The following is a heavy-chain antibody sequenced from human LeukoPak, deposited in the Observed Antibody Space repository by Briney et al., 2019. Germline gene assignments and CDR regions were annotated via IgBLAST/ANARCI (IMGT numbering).Heavy chain of an antibody. CDR3: ARDLTRYSRSPSLGY. Sequence: SSETLSLTCTVSGGSISSSSYYWGWIRQPPGKGLEWIGSIYYSGSTYYNPSLKSRVTISVDTSKNQFSLKLSSVTAADTAVYYCARDLTRYSRSPSLGYWGQGTLVTVSS. V-gene: IGHV4-39*07. J-gene: IGHJ4*02. D-gene: IGHD4-11*01. CDR1: GGSISSSSYY. CDR2: IYYSGST.